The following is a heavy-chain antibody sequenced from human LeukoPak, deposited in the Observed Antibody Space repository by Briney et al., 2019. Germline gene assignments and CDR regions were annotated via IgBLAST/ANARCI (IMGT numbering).Heavy chain of an antibody. J-gene: IGHJ4*02. V-gene: IGHV3-21*06. CDR1: GFTFSSYA. D-gene: IGHD5-18*01. CDR2: INNVRSHI. CDR3: ARGGYHAYYLDY. Sequence: GSLRLSCAASGFTFSSYAMSWVRQAPGKGLEWVSSINNVRSHIYYADSVRGRFTISRDNANNVLYLQMNSLRAEDTAVYYCARGGYHAYYLDYWGQGSLVTVSS.